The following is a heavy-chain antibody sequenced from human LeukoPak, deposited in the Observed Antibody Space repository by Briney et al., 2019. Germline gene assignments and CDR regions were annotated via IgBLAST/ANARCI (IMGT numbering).Heavy chain of an antibody. J-gene: IGHJ5*02. CDR2: IYHSGST. V-gene: IGHV4-38-2*02. CDR3: ARSTYCSGGSCSHNWFDP. CDR1: GYSISSGYY. D-gene: IGHD2-15*01. Sequence: SETLSLTCTVSGYSISSGYYWGWIRQPPGKGLEWIGSIYHSGSTHYNPSLKSRVTISVDTSKNQFSLKLSSVTAADTAVYYCARSTYCSGGSCSHNWFDPWGQGTLVTVSS.